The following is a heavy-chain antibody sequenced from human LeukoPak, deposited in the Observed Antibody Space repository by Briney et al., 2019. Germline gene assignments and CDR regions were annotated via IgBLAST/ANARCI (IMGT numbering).Heavy chain of an antibody. V-gene: IGHV3-23*01. D-gene: IGHD2-2*03. J-gene: IGHJ6*03. Sequence: PGGSLRLSCAASGFTFSSYAMSWVRQAPGKGLEWVSAISGSGGSTYYADSVKGRFTISRDNSKNTLYLQMNSLRAEDTAVYYCAKLGDWIYYYYMDVWGKGTTVTVSS. CDR1: GFTFSSYA. CDR2: ISGSGGST. CDR3: AKLGDWIYYYYMDV.